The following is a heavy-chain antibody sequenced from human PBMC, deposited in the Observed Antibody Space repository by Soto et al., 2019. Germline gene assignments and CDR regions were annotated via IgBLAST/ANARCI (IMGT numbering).Heavy chain of an antibody. CDR3: ARVKDYGDYYYHYGMDV. Sequence: QVQLVQSGAEVKKPGASVKVSCKASEYTFTSYYMHWVRQAPGQGLEWMGIINPSGGSTSYAQKFQGIVTMTRDTSTSTVYMELSSLRSEDTAVYYCARVKDYGDYYYHYGMDVWGQGTTVTVSS. CDR1: EYTFTSYY. CDR2: INPSGGST. J-gene: IGHJ6*02. D-gene: IGHD4-17*01. V-gene: IGHV1-46*03.